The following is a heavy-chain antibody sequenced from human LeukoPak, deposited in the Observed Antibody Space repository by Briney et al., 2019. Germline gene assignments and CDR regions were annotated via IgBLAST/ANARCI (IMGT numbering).Heavy chain of an antibody. Sequence: PGGSLRLSCAASGFTFSSYWMSWVRQAPGKGLEWVADIKQDGSEKYYADSVKGRFTISRDNAKNSLYLQMNSLRAEDTAVYYGARTKARVTENDYWGKETLVTVSS. J-gene: IGHJ4*02. CDR3: ARTKARVTENDY. CDR1: GFTFSSYW. V-gene: IGHV3-7*01. D-gene: IGHD5-18*01. CDR2: IKQDGSEK.